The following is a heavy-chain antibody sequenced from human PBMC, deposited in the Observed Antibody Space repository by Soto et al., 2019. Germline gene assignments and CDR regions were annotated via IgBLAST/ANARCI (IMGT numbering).Heavy chain of an antibody. Sequence: GVSMRVSCGAAGFPFIAYGRIWVRQAPGKGLEWVSPISGSGGSTYNADSVKGRFTVSRDNAKNSLYLQMNSLRAEDTAVYYCARPTYYYDSSGPPAYWGQGTLVTVSS. CDR1: GFPFIAYG. D-gene: IGHD3-22*01. CDR2: ISGSGGST. J-gene: IGHJ4*02. CDR3: ARPTYYYDSSGPPAY. V-gene: IGHV3-23*01.